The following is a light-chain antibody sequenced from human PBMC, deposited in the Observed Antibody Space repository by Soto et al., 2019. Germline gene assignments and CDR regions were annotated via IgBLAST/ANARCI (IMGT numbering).Light chain of an antibody. CDR1: QSVSSY. V-gene: IGKV3-15*01. Sequence: EIVMTQSPATLSVSPGGRATLSCRASQSVSSYLAWYQQRPGQPPRLLIYRASTRATNIPARFSGSGSGTEFSLTISSLQSEDFAVYYCQQCSWHPFTVTFGGGTKVEIK. CDR3: QQCSWHPFTVT. CDR2: RAS. J-gene: IGKJ4*01.